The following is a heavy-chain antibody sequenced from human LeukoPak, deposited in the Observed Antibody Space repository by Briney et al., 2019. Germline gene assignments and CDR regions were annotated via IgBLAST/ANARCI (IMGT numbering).Heavy chain of an antibody. CDR1: GYTFTSYY. Sequence: ASVKVSCKASGYTFTSYYMHWVRQAPGQGLEWMGIINPSGGSTSYAQKFQGRVTMTRDTSTSTVYVELSSLRSEDTAVSYCARGLRDGYNSGAFDIWGQGTMVTVSS. J-gene: IGHJ3*02. CDR3: ARGLRDGYNSGAFDI. V-gene: IGHV1-46*03. CDR2: INPSGGST. D-gene: IGHD5-24*01.